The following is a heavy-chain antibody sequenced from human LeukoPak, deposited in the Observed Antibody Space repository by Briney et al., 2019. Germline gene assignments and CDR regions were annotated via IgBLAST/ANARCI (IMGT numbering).Heavy chain of an antibody. CDR2: ISGSGGST. D-gene: IGHD1-26*01. CDR1: GFTFSSYG. J-gene: IGHJ3*02. CDR3: AKEISGSYLRGGAFDI. Sequence: GGSLRLSCAASGFTFSSYGMSWVRQAPGKGLEWVSAISGSGGSTYYADSVKGRFTISRDNSKNTLYLQMNSLRAEDTAVYYCAKEISGSYLRGGAFDIWGQGTMVTVSS. V-gene: IGHV3-23*01.